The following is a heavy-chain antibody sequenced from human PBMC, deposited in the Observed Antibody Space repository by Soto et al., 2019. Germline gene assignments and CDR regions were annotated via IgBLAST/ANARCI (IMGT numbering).Heavy chain of an antibody. V-gene: IGHV2-5*02. D-gene: IGHD4-17*01. CDR1: GFSLITSGVG. CDR2: IHWDDDK. Sequence: QITLRESGPTLVRPTETLTLTCSFSGFSLITSGVGVGWFRQSPGKALEWLAVIHWDDDKRYSPSLSSRLAITEDTAINQVVLSMATVDPVDRGTYYCARFLRPAAAFDLWSQGAVAAVSS. CDR3: ARFLRPAAAFDL. J-gene: IGHJ3*01.